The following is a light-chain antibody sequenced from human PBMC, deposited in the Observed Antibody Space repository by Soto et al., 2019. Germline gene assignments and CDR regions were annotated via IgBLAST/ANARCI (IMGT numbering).Light chain of an antibody. J-gene: IGLJ1*01. Sequence: QSVLTQPRSVSGSPGQSVTISCTGSSSDIGDYSYVSWYQQHPGKAPQLIIYDVSKRPSGVPDRFSASKYGNTASLTLSGLQAEDEACYYCCSYAADYTFVFGTGTKSPS. CDR1: SSDIGDYSY. CDR3: CSYAADYTFV. V-gene: IGLV2-11*01. CDR2: DVS.